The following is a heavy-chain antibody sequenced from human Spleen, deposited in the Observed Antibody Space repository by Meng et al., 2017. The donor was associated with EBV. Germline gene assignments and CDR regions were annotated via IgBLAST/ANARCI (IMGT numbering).Heavy chain of an antibody. CDR2: IYYSGST. D-gene: IGHD1-20*01. V-gene: IGHV4-61*01. CDR3: ARDSGITVTNSFDY. J-gene: IGHJ4*02. Sequence: QVQLQEPGPGLVKPSDTLSLTCTVSGGSVSSGSYYWSWIRQPPGKGLEWIVNIYYSGSTNYNPSLKSRVTISVDTSKNQFSLKLSSVTAADTAVYYCARDSGITVTNSFDYWGQGTLVTVSS. CDR1: GGSVSSGSYY.